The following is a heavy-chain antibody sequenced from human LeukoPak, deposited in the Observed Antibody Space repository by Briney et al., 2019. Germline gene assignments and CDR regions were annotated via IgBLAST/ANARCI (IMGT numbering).Heavy chain of an antibody. CDR1: GVSISSYY. CDR2: IYYSGST. CDR3: ARAEGGIVGAYYFDY. Sequence: SETLSLTCTVSGVSISSYYWSWIRQPPGKGLEWIGYIYYSGSTNYNPSLKSRVTISVDTSKNQFSLKLSSVTAADTAVYYCARAEGGIVGAYYFDYWGQGTLVTVSS. V-gene: IGHV4-59*01. J-gene: IGHJ4*02. D-gene: IGHD1-26*01.